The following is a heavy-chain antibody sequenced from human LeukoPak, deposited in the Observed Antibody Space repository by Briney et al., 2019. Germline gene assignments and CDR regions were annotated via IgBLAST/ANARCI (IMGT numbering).Heavy chain of an antibody. Sequence: SETLSLTCTVSGGSMSSYYWNWIRQPAGKGLEWIGRIYTSGSTNYNASLKSRVTMSVDTSKNQFSLKLSSVTAADTAVYYCARAGDYDILTGPSYNWFDPWGQGTLVTVSS. CDR1: GGSMSSYY. D-gene: IGHD3-9*01. CDR3: ARAGDYDILTGPSYNWFDP. V-gene: IGHV4-4*07. J-gene: IGHJ5*02. CDR2: IYTSGST.